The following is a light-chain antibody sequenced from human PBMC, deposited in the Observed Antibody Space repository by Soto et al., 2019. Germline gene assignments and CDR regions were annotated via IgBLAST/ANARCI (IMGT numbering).Light chain of an antibody. J-gene: IGKJ1*01. Sequence: DTQMTQSPSTLSASVGDTVTITCRASQSINSWLAWYQQKPGKAPNLLIHRASTLQSGVPSRFSGSGSGTEFTLTISSLQPDDFATYYCQQYDYYPTFGQGTKGDIK. CDR2: RAS. CDR1: QSINSW. CDR3: QQYDYYPT. V-gene: IGKV1-5*03.